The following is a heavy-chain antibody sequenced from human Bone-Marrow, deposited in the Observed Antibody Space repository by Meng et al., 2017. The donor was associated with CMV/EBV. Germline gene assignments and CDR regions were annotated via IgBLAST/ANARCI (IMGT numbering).Heavy chain of an antibody. J-gene: IGHJ4*02. Sequence: SETLTLTCTVSGGSISSGGYYWSWIRQHPGKGLESIGYIYYSGSTYYNPSLKSRVTISVDTSKNQFSLKLSSMTAADTSVYYCARGVGYYNFDYWGQWSRVTVSS. CDR2: IYYSGST. CDR3: ARGVGYYNFDY. D-gene: IGHD3-22*01. CDR1: GGSISSGGYY. V-gene: IGHV4-31*03.